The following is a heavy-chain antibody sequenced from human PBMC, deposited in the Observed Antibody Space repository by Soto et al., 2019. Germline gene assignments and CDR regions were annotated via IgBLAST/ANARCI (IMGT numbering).Heavy chain of an antibody. CDR2: INPNSGGT. D-gene: IGHD1-7*01. J-gene: IGHJ4*02. CDR3: NVGTTSSLFDY. CDR1: GYTFTGYY. Sequence: QVQLVQSGAEVKKPGASVKVSCKASGYTFTGYYMHWVRQAPGQGLEWMGWINPNSGGTNYAQKVQGRVTMTRDTSISTAYMELSRLRSDDTAVYYCNVGTTSSLFDYWGQGTLVTVAS. V-gene: IGHV1-2*02.